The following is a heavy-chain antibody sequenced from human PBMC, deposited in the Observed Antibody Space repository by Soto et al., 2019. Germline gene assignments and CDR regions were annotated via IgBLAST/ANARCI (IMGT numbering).Heavy chain of an antibody. V-gene: IGHV1-69*13. CDR3: ARGGVVDVLVPAAMPYYYYGMDV. CDR1: GGTFSSYA. J-gene: IGHJ6*02. D-gene: IGHD2-2*01. Sequence: GASVKVSCKASGGTFSSYAISWVRQAPGQGLEWMGGIIPIFGTANYAQKFQGRVTITADESTSTAYMELSSLRSEDTAVYYCARGGVVDVLVPAAMPYYYYGMDVWGQGTTVTVSS. CDR2: IIPIFGTA.